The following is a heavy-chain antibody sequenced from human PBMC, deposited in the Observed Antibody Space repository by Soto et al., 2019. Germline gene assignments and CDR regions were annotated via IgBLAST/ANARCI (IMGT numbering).Heavy chain of an antibody. CDR2: IYYTGST. CDR3: ARHAFGSGFYYGMGV. V-gene: IGHV4-59*08. Sequence: SETLSLTCTVSGDTITSYYWSWIRQPPGKGLEWLGYIYYTGSTTYNPSLKSRVTISLDTSKNQFSLKLNSVTAADTAVYYCARHAFGSGFYYGMGVWGQGTTVTVSS. D-gene: IGHD3-10*01. J-gene: IGHJ6*02. CDR1: GDTITSYY.